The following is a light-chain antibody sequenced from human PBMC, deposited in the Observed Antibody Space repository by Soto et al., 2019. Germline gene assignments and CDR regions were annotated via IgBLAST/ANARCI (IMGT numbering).Light chain of an antibody. Sequence: QSALAQPASVSGSPGQSITISCTGTSSDVGGYDYVSWYQLHPGKAPKLMVFEVSNRPSGVSYRFSGSNSGNTASLTISGLHAEEEADYFCSSYSISTAYLFATGTKVTVL. V-gene: IGLV2-14*01. CDR1: SSDVGGYDY. CDR3: SSYSISTAYL. CDR2: EVS. J-gene: IGLJ1*01.